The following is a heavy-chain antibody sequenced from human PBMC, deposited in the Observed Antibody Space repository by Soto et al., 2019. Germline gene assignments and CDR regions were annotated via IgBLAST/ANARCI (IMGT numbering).Heavy chain of an antibody. CDR3: ARDRNRGYSYGFEYFDY. Sequence: ASVKVSCKASGYTFTSYYMHWVRQAPGQGLEWMGIINPSGGSTSYAQKFQGRVTMTRDTSTSTVYMELSSLRSEDTAVYYCARDRNRGYSYGFEYFDYWGQGTLVTAPQ. D-gene: IGHD5-18*01. J-gene: IGHJ4*02. CDR2: INPSGGST. V-gene: IGHV1-46*03. CDR1: GYTFTSYY.